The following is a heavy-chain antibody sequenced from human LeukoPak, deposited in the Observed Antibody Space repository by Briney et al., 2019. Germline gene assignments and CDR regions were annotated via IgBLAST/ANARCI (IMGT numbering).Heavy chain of an antibody. CDR3: ARDGMAGTGYYYYGMDV. Sequence: PSETLSLTCTVSGGSISSYYWSWIRQPPGKGLEWIGYIYYSGSTNYNPSLKSRVTISVDTSKNQFSLKLSSVTAADTAVYYCARDGMAGTGYYYYGMDVWGQGTTVTVSS. J-gene: IGHJ6*02. CDR2: IYYSGST. D-gene: IGHD6-19*01. V-gene: IGHV4-59*01. CDR1: GGSISSYY.